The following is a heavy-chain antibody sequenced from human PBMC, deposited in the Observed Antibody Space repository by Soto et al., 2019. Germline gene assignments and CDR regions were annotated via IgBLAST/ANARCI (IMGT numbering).Heavy chain of an antibody. CDR2: IWYDGSNK. J-gene: IGHJ5*02. V-gene: IGHV3-33*01. D-gene: IGHD6-13*01. Sequence: LRLSCAASGFTFSSYGMHWVRQAPGKGLEWVAVIWYDGSNKYYADSVKGRFTISRDNSKNTLYLQMNSLRAEDTAVYYCARDREQQLGNWFDPWGQGTLVTVSS. CDR1: GFTFSSYG. CDR3: ARDREQQLGNWFDP.